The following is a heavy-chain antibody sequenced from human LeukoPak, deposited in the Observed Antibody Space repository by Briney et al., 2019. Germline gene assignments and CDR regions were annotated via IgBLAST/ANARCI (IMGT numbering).Heavy chain of an antibody. D-gene: IGHD2-15*01. CDR2: INHSGGT. Sequence: SETLSLTCAVYGGSFSGYYWSWIRQPPGKGLEWIGEINHSGGTNYNPSLKSRVTISGDTSKNQFSLKLSSVTGAATAVYYCARGGVDIVVVVAASTFDYWGEGNLVTVSS. V-gene: IGHV4-34*01. CDR3: ARGGVDIVVVVAASTFDY. J-gene: IGHJ4*02. CDR1: GGSFSGYY.